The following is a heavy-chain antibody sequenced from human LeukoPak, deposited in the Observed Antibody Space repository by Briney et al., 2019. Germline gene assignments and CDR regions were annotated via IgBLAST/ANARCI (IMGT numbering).Heavy chain of an antibody. V-gene: IGHV3-23*01. CDR1: GFTFSSYA. D-gene: IGHD2-2*01. CDR2: ISGSGGST. CDR3: AKSPANYYYYGVDV. J-gene: IGHJ6*02. Sequence: PGGSLRLSCAASGFTFSSYAMSWVRQAPGKGLEWVSAISGSGGSTYYADSVKGRFTISRDNSKNTLYLQMNSLRAEDTAVYYCAKSPANYYYYGVDVWGQGTTVTVSS.